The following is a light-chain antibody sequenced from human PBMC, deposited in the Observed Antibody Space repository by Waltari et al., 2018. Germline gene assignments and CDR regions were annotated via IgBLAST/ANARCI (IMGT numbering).Light chain of an antibody. V-gene: IGKV1-39*01. CDR1: QSISNN. CDR3: QQTYSTWT. CDR2: ATS. J-gene: IGKJ1*01. Sequence: DIQMTQSPSSLSASVGDRVTITCRASQSISNNLNWYQQKPGKAPKLLIYATSVLQSGVPSRFSGRGSGTDFTHTISILQPEDFATYYCQQTYSTWTFGQGTAVEIK.